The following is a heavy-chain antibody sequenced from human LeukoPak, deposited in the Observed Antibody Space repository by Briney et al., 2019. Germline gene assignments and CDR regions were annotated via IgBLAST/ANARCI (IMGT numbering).Heavy chain of an antibody. CDR3: AKDKTGGSSSYLDY. D-gene: IGHD6-13*01. Sequence: GRSLRLSCAASGFTFDDYAMHWVRQAPGKGLEWVSGISWNSGSIGYADSVKGRFTISRDNAKNSLYLQMNSLRAEDTALYYCAKDKTGGSSSYLDYWGQGTQVTVSS. V-gene: IGHV3-9*01. CDR2: ISWNSGSI. J-gene: IGHJ4*02. CDR1: GFTFDDYA.